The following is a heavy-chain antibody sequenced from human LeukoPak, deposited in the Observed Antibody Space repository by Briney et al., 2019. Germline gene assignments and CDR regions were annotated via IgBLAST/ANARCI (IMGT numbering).Heavy chain of an antibody. J-gene: IGHJ4*02. D-gene: IGHD6-19*01. Sequence: GASVKVSCKASGGTFSSYAISWVRQAPGQGLEWMGGIIPIFGTANYAQKFQGRVTITADESTSTAYMELSSLRSEDTAVYYCARELVDSSGLDYWGQGTLVTVSS. CDR3: ARELVDSSGLDY. CDR1: GGTFSSYA. V-gene: IGHV1-69*13. CDR2: IIPIFGTA.